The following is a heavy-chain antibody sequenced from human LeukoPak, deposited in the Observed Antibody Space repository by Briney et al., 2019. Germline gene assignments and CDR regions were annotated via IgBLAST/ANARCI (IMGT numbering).Heavy chain of an antibody. CDR2: LYKDGRT. Sequence: PGGSLRLSCVASGVSVSDSFISWVRQTPGKGLEWVSVLYKDGRTFHADSVKGRFTISRDDSGNTLYLQMNSLRAEDTAIYYCATEHMSKQTDYWGQGTLVAVSS. J-gene: IGHJ4*02. CDR1: GVSVSDSF. CDR3: ATEHMSKQTDY. D-gene: IGHD5/OR15-5a*01. V-gene: IGHV3-53*01.